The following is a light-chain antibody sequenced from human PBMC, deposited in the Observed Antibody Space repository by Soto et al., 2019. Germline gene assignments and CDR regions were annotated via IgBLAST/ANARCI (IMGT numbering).Light chain of an antibody. J-gene: IGKJ4*01. CDR2: DAS. Sequence: MTQSPATLSVSPGERATLSCRASQFIGSNLAWYQQKPGEAPRLLMYDASSRATGIPARFSGSGSGTEFTLTISSLQSEDFAIYYCQQYNNWPPLTFGGGTKVEIK. CDR3: QQYNNWPPLT. CDR1: QFIGSN. V-gene: IGKV3-15*01.